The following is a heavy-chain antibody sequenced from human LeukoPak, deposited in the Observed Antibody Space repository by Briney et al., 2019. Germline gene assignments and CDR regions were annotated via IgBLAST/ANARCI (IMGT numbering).Heavy chain of an antibody. CDR3: ARGQIPQITMVRPYGMDV. CDR2: INHSGST. V-gene: IGHV4-34*01. D-gene: IGHD3-10*01. Sequence: SETLSLTCAVYGGSFSGYYWSWIRQPPGKGREWIGEINHSGSTNYNPSLKSRVTISVDTSKNQFSLKLSSVTAADTAVYYCARGQIPQITMVRPYGMDVWGQGTTVTVSS. J-gene: IGHJ6*02. CDR1: GGSFSGYY.